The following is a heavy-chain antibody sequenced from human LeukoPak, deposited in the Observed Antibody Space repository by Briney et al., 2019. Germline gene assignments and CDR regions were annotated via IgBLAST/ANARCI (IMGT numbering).Heavy chain of an antibody. D-gene: IGHD2-2*01. Sequence: ASVKVSCTASGGTFSSYAISWVRQAPGQGLEWMGRIIPIFGTANYAQKFQGRVTITADASTSTAYMELSSLRSEDTAVYYCARVIQLPNEYFHHWGQGTLVTVSS. CDR2: IIPIFGTA. V-gene: IGHV1-69*13. J-gene: IGHJ1*01. CDR1: GGTFSSYA. CDR3: ARVIQLPNEYFHH.